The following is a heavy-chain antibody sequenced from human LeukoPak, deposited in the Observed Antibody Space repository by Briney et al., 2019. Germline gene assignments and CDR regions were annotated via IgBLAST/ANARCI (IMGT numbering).Heavy chain of an antibody. CDR2: ISSSSSYI. D-gene: IGHD6-6*01. J-gene: IGHJ4*02. CDR1: GFTFSSYS. V-gene: IGHV3-21*01. Sequence: GGSLRLSCAASGFTFSSYSMNWVRQAPGKGREWVSSISSSSSYIYYADSVKGRFTISRDNAKNSLYLQMNSLRAEDTAVYYCARSSIAAQRLRPIDYWGQGTLVTVSS. CDR3: ARSSIAAQRLRPIDY.